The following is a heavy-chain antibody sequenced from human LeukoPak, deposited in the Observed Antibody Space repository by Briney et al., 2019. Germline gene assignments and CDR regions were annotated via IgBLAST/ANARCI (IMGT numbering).Heavy chain of an antibody. V-gene: IGHV3-15*01. CDR3: PTNNWSNLVLWFRN. CDR2: IKSKTDGGTA. CDR1: GFTFSNAW. Sequence: KPGGSLRLSCAASGFTFSNAWMSWVRQAPGKGLEWVGRIKSKTDGGTADYAAPVKGRFTISRDDSKNTLYLQMNSLKTEDTAVYYCPTNNWSNLVLWFRNWGQGTLVTVSS. J-gene: IGHJ4*02. D-gene: IGHD1-1*01.